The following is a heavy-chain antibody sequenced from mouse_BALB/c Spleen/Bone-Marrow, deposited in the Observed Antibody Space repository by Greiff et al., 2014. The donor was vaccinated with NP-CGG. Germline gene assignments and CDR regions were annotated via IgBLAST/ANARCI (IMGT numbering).Heavy chain of an antibody. Sequence: QVQLQQSGSVLVRPGASVKLSCKASGYTFNSYWMNWAKQRPGQGLEWIGEIHPSGGNNNYNGKFKGKATLTVDTSSSTAYVDLISLTGEDSAVYYVSFYQRNRDHFDYWGQGTTLTVSS. D-gene: IGHD4-1*01. CDR2: IHPSGGNN. V-gene: IGHV1S130*01. CDR1: GYTFNSYW. J-gene: IGHJ2*01. CDR3: SFYQRNRDHFDY.